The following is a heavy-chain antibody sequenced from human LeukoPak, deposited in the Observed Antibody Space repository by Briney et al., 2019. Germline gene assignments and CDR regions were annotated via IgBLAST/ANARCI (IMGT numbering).Heavy chain of an antibody. V-gene: IGHV3-21*01. CDR1: GFTFSSYS. J-gene: IGHJ4*02. Sequence: GGSLRLSCAASGFTFSSYSMNWVRQAPGKGLEWVSSISSSSSYIYYADSVKGRFTISRDNAKNSLHLHMNGLRVEDTAVYYCARERNNWNYEGFDYWGQGTLVTVSS. CDR3: ARERNNWNYEGFDY. D-gene: IGHD1-7*01. CDR2: ISSSSSYI.